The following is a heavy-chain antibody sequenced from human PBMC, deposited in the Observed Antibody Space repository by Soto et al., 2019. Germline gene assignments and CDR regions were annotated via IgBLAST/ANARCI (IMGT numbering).Heavy chain of an antibody. Sequence: EVQLLESGGGLIQPGGSVRLSCAASGFTFSSYAMTWVRQAPGKGLEWVSSISVDGSSYYADSVKGRFTISRDNSKNTLYLHMSSPRAEDTAVYYWAKNYFCDNWGQGTLVTVSS. CDR3: AKNYFCDN. J-gene: IGHJ4*02. CDR2: ISVDGSS. CDR1: GFTFSSYA. V-gene: IGHV3-23*01.